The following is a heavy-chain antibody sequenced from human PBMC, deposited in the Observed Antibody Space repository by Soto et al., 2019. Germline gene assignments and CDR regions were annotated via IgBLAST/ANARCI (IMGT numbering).Heavy chain of an antibody. J-gene: IGHJ6*02. Sequence: QVQLVQSGAEVKKPGSSVKVSCKASGGTLSSYAISWVRQAPGQGLEWMGGIIPIFGTANYAQKFQGRVTITADKSTSTAYMELSSLRSEDTAVYYCARDQYYYGSGSYHSSTYYYYGMDVWGQGTTVTVSS. CDR2: IIPIFGTA. V-gene: IGHV1-69*06. CDR3: ARDQYYYGSGSYHSSTYYYYGMDV. CDR1: GGTLSSYA. D-gene: IGHD3-10*01.